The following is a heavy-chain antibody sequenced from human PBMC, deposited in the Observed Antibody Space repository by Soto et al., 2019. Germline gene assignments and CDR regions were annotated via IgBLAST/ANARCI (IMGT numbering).Heavy chain of an antibody. J-gene: IGHJ5*02. V-gene: IGHV1-2*02. CDR2: INPNSGGT. CDR1: GYTFTGYY. D-gene: IGHD6-13*01. CDR3: ARDPAAGTVYNWLAP. Sequence: QVQLVQSGAEVKKPGASVKVSCKASGYTFTGYYMHCVRQAPGQGLHWMGWINPNSGGTNYAQMFQGRVTMTMDTSISTAYMELSRLRSDDTAVYCCARDPAAGTVYNWLAPWGQGTLVTVSS.